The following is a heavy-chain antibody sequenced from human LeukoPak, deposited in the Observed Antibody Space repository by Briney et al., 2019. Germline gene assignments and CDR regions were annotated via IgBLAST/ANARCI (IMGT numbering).Heavy chain of an antibody. CDR2: IIPIFGTA. J-gene: IGHJ4*02. CDR3: ARGGYDYVGDY. CDR1: GGTFSSYA. Sequence: SVKVSCKASGGTFSSYAISWVRQAHGQGLEWMGRIIPIFGTANYAQKFQGRVTITADKSTSTAYMELSSLRSEDTAVYYCARGGYDYVGDYWGQGTLVTVSS. D-gene: IGHD3-16*01. V-gene: IGHV1-69*06.